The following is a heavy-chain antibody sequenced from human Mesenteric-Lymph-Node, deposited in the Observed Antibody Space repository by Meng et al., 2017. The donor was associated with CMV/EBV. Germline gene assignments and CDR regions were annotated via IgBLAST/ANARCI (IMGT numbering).Heavy chain of an antibody. CDR2: IYWDDDK. V-gene: IGHV2-5*02. CDR3: AHNKYYYDSSGYYYFQALDY. D-gene: IGHD3-22*01. Sequence: SGVGVGWIRPPPGTALEWLALIYWDDDKRYSPSLKSRLTITKDTSKNQVVLTMTNMDPVDTATYYCAHNKYYYDSSGYYYFQALDYWGQGTLVTVSS. CDR1: SGVG. J-gene: IGHJ4*02.